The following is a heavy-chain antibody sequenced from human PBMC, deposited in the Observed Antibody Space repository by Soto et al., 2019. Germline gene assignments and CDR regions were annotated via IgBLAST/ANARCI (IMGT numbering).Heavy chain of an antibody. V-gene: IGHV4-31*03. Sequence: PSETLSLTCTVSGGSISSGGYYWSWIRRHPGKGLEWIGYIYYSGSTYYNPSLKSRVTISVDTSKNQFSLKLSSVTAADTAVYYCARERGYSYGYSSYYYGMDVWGQGTTVTVSS. CDR1: GGSISSGGYY. CDR3: ARERGYSYGYSSYYYGMDV. J-gene: IGHJ6*02. CDR2: IYYSGST. D-gene: IGHD5-18*01.